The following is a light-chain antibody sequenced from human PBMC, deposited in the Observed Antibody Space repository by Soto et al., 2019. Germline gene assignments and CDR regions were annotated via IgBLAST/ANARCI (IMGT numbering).Light chain of an antibody. Sequence: DIQMTQSPSSLSASVGDRVTITCRASQDIKNHLAWFQQKPGKAPESLIYAASGLLSGVPSKFSGSGYGTDFTLTIISLQPEDFATYYCQQYNSDPVTFGQGTRLEIK. CDR2: AAS. J-gene: IGKJ5*01. CDR3: QQYNSDPVT. V-gene: IGKV1-16*02. CDR1: QDIKNH.